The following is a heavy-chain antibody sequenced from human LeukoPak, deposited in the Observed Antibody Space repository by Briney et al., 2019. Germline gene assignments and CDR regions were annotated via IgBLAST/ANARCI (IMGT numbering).Heavy chain of an antibody. V-gene: IGHV4-31*03. Sequence: SETLSLTCTVSGGSISSGGYYWSWIRQRPGKGLEWIGYIYYSGSTYYNPSLKSRVTISVDTSKNQFSLKLSSVTAADTAVYYCARSRDWVTFFDYWGQGTLVTVSS. CDR1: GGSISSGGYY. D-gene: IGHD3/OR15-3a*01. CDR2: IYYSGST. J-gene: IGHJ4*02. CDR3: ARSRDWVTFFDY.